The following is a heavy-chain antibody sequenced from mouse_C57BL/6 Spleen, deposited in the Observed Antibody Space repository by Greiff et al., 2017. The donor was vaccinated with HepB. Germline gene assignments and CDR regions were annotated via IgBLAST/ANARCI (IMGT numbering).Heavy chain of an antibody. Sequence: VQLQQPGAELVKPGASVKLSCKASGYTFTSYWMQWVKQRPGQGLEWIGEIDPSDSYTNYNQKFKGKATLTVDTSSSTAYMQLSSLTSEDSAVYYCARGDYSNPWFAYWGQGTLVTVSA. CDR1: GYTFTSYW. J-gene: IGHJ3*01. V-gene: IGHV1-50*01. CDR2: IDPSDSYT. D-gene: IGHD2-5*01. CDR3: ARGDYSNPWFAY.